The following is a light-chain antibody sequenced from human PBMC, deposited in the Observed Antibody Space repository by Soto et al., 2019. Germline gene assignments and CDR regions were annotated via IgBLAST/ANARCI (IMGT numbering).Light chain of an antibody. CDR3: QQYGASQYT. CDR1: QSVSSTY. J-gene: IGKJ2*01. Sequence: ETVLTQSPGTLSLSPGERATLSCRASQSVSSTYLAWYQQKPGQAPRLLIYGASSRATGIPDRFSGSGSGTDFTLTIGRLEPEDFAVYYWQQYGASQYTVGQGTKLETK. CDR2: GAS. V-gene: IGKV3-20*01.